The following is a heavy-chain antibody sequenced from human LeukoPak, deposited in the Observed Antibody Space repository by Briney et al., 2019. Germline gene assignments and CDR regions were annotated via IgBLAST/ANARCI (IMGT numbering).Heavy chain of an antibody. V-gene: IGHV3-23*01. Sequence: GGSLRLSCAASGFAFSNHAMSWVRQAPGEGLQWVSTISDTGKTTFYRDSVRGRFTISRDISNNTLYLQMGGLRANDTAIYFCARGGAYDYGVLDAWGQGTLVTVSS. CDR2: ISDTGKTT. D-gene: IGHD4/OR15-4a*01. CDR1: GFAFSNHA. J-gene: IGHJ5*02. CDR3: ARGGAYDYGVLDA.